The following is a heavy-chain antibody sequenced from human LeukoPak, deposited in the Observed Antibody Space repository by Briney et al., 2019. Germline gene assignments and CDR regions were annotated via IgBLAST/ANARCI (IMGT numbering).Heavy chain of an antibody. J-gene: IGHJ4*02. D-gene: IGHD3-22*01. CDR2: ISWDDDK. Sequence: SGPTLVNPTQTLTLTCTFSGFSLSTSGVGVGWIRQPPGKALEWLGLISWDDDKRYNTSLKSRLTITKNTSKNQVVLTMTNMDPVDTVTYYCARARHDSSGYYRLEFDYWGQGTLVTVSS. CDR3: ARARHDSSGYYRLEFDY. CDR1: GFSLSTSGVG. V-gene: IGHV2-5*02.